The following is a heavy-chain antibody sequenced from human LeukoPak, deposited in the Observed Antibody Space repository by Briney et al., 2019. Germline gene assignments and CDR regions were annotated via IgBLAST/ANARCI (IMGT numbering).Heavy chain of an antibody. V-gene: IGHV1-46*01. D-gene: IGHD3-16*02. J-gene: IGHJ4*02. CDR3: ARISEIMITFGGVIRPFDY. CDR1: GYTFTSYY. CDR2: INPSGGST. Sequence: ASVKVSCKASGYTFTSYYMHWVRQAPGQGLEWMGIINPSGGSTSYAQKFQGRVTMTRDTSTSTVYMELSSLRSDDTAVYYCARISEIMITFGGVIRPFDYWGQGTLVTVSS.